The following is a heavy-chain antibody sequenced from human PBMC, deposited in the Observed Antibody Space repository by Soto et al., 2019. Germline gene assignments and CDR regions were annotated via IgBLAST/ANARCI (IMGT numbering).Heavy chain of an antibody. CDR3: ASGRRLDVDAFDI. V-gene: IGHV1-69*13. D-gene: IGHD1-26*01. Sequence: SVKVSCKASRGTFSSYAISWVRQAPGQGLEWMGGIIPIFGTANYAQKFQGRVTITADESTSTAYMELSSLRSEDTAVYYCASGRRLDVDAFDIWGQGTMVTVSS. CDR1: RGTFSSYA. CDR2: IIPIFGTA. J-gene: IGHJ3*02.